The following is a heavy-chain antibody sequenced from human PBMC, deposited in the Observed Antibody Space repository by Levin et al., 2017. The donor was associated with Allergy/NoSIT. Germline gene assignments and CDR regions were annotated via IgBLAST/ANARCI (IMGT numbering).Heavy chain of an antibody. Sequence: GGSLRLSCAASGFTFSNAWMNWVRQAPGKGLEWVGRIKSKTDGGTTDYAAPVKGRFTISRDDSKNTLYLQMNSLKTEDTAVYYCTTGDGGSYPGYFDYWGQGTLVTVSS. CDR2: IKSKTDGGTT. CDR1: GFTFSNAW. V-gene: IGHV3-15*07. CDR3: TTGDGGSYPGYFDY. D-gene: IGHD1-26*01. J-gene: IGHJ4*02.